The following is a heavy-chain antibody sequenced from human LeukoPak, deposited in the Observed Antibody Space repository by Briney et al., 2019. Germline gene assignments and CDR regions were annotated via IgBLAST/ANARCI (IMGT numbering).Heavy chain of an antibody. V-gene: IGHV3-23*01. D-gene: IGHD6-19*01. Sequence: GGSLRLSCAPPVFTFSSYAMSSVREGLGERLGWVSPISGSGGSTYYADSVTGRFTISRDNSKHTMYLQMNSLRAEDTAVYYCAKDVGQWLVSSAFDYWGQGTLVTVSS. CDR1: VFTFSSYA. J-gene: IGHJ4*02. CDR2: ISGSGGST. CDR3: AKDVGQWLVSSAFDY.